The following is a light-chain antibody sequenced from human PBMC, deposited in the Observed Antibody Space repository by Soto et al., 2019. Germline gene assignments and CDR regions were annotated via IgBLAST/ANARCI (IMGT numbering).Light chain of an antibody. CDR2: DVS. Sequence: QSALTQPRSVSGYPGQSVTISCTGTSSDVGGYNYVSWYQHHPGKAPKLMIYDVSKRPSGVPDRFSGSKSGNTASLTISGLQAEDEADYYCCSYAGSYVFGTGTKLTVL. J-gene: IGLJ1*01. CDR3: CSYAGSYV. CDR1: SSDVGGYNY. V-gene: IGLV2-11*01.